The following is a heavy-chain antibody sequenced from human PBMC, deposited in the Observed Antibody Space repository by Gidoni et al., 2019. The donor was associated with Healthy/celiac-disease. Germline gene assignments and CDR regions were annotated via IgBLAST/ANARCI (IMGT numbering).Heavy chain of an antibody. CDR3: TTDCSGGSCYFNIKQYAY. V-gene: IGHV3-15*01. CDR1: GFTFSNAW. J-gene: IGHJ4*02. D-gene: IGHD2-15*01. CDR2: IKSKTDGGTT. Sequence: EVQLVESGGGLVKPGGSLRLSCAASGFTFSNAWMSWVRQAPGKGLEWVGRIKSKTDGGTTDYAAPVKGRFTISRDDSKNTLYLQMNSLKTEDTAVYYCTTDCSGGSCYFNIKQYAYWGQGTLVTVSS.